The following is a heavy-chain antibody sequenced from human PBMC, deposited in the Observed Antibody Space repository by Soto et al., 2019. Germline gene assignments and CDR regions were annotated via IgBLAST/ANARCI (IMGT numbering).Heavy chain of an antibody. V-gene: IGHV5-51*01. Sequence: VKRSGEGCGGSYSSYWMGWVRQIHGKGLEWMGIIYPGDSDTRYSPSFQGQVTISADKSISTAYLQWSSLKASDTAMYYCERHALGRRYYYGMDVWGHGSTVTVSS. CDR1: GGSYSSYW. D-gene: IGHD3-16*01. CDR3: ERHALGRRYYYGMDV. CDR2: IYPGDSDT. J-gene: IGHJ6*02.